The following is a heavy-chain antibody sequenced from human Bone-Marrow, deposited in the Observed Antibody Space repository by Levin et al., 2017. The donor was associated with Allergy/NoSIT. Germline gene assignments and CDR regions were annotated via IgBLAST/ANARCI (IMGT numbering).Heavy chain of an antibody. D-gene: IGHD2-21*02. Sequence: GGSLRLSCAVSGFTLNNAWINWVRQAPGKGLEWVGRFKGKTDGGTTDYAAPVKGRFTISRDDSKNMLYLQMNSLKTEDTAVYYCSTVRYCSSGVCYAGYFYYDGMAVWGQGTPVPVSS. J-gene: IGHJ6*02. V-gene: IGHV3-15*07. CDR2: FKGKTDGGTT. CDR1: GFTLNNAW. CDR3: STVRYCSSGVCYAGYFYYDGMAV.